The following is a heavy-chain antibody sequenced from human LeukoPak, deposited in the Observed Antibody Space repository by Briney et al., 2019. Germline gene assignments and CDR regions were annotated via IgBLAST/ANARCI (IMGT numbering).Heavy chain of an antibody. J-gene: IGHJ5*02. D-gene: IGHD6-25*01. CDR3: ARLGGIAAASPLNWFDP. CDR2: IYHSGST. Sequence: PSETLSLTCTVSGYSISSGYYWGWIRQPPGKGLEWIGSIYHSGSTYYNPSPKSRVTISVDTSKNQFSLKLSSVTAADTAVYYCARLGGIAAASPLNWFDPWGQGTLVTVSS. V-gene: IGHV4-38-2*02. CDR1: GYSISSGYY.